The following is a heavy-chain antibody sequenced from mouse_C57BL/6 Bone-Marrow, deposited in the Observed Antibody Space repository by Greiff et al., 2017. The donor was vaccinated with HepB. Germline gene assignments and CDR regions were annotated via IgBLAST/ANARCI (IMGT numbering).Heavy chain of an antibody. CDR3: ASTPITTVVYFDY. D-gene: IGHD1-1*01. Sequence: DVMLVESGGGLVKPGGSLKLSCAASGFTFSSYAMSWVRQTPEKRPEWVATISDGGSYTYYPDNVKGRFTISRDNAKNNLYLQMSHLKSEDTAMYYCASTPITTVVYFDYWGQGTTLTVSS. V-gene: IGHV5-4*03. CDR2: ISDGGSYT. J-gene: IGHJ2*01. CDR1: GFTFSSYA.